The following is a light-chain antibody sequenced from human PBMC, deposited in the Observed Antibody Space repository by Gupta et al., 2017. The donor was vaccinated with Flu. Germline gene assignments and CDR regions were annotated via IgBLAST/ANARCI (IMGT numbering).Light chain of an antibody. CDR2: GAS. CDR1: QSVRSSH. J-gene: IGKJ1*01. Sequence: EIVLTQSPGTLSLSPGERATLSCRASQSVRSSHLAWFQQKPGQSPRLLIYGASYRDSGLPDRFSGSASGTDITLTITMRDPDDFAVYCRQHDGDSPWTFGQGTKVEIK. CDR3: QHDGDSPWT. V-gene: IGKV3-20*01.